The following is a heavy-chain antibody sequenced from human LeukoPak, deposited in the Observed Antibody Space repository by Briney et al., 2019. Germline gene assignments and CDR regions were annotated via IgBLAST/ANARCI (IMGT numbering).Heavy chain of an antibody. V-gene: IGHV1-2*04. Sequence: GASVKVSCKASGYTFTGYYMHWVRQAPGQGLEWMGWINPNSGGTNYAQKFQGWVTMTRDTSISTAYMELSRLRSDDTAVYYCARGGYRTMVRGVITTLHFDHWGQGTLVTVSS. CDR2: INPNSGGT. D-gene: IGHD3-10*01. CDR3: ARGGYRTMVRGVITTLHFDH. J-gene: IGHJ4*02. CDR1: GYTFTGYY.